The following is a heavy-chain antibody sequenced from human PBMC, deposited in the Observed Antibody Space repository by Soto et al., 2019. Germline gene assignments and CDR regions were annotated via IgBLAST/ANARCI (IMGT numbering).Heavy chain of an antibody. CDR3: AREVKYGATWSSCFWY. Sequence: SETLSLTCNVSGGSIYTYYWSWLRQPPGKGLEWIGYMYYSGSTTYNPSLKSRVTISIDTSKNQFSLKLSSVTAADTAVYYCAREVKYGATWSSCFWYWSQGTMGTVP. CDR1: GGSIYTYY. V-gene: IGHV4-59*13. CDR2: MYYSGST. D-gene: IGHD3-3*01. J-gene: IGHJ4*02.